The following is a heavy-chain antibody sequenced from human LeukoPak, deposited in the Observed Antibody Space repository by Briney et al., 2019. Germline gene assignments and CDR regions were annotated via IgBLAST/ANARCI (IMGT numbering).Heavy chain of an antibody. V-gene: IGHV3-43*02. CDR2: ISGDGGST. CDR3: AKDRRHGYNYNYFDY. J-gene: IGHJ4*02. Sequence: QPGGSLRLSCAASGFTFDDYAMHWVRQAPGKGLEWVSLISGDGGSTYYADSVKGRFTISRDNSKNSLYLQMNSLGTEDTALYYCAKDRRHGYNYNYFDYWGQGTLVTVSS. D-gene: IGHD5-24*01. CDR1: GFTFDDYA.